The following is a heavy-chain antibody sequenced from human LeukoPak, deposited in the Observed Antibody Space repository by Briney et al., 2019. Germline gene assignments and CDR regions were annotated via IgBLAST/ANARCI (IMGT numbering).Heavy chain of an antibody. CDR3: ARVVTMVRGVIITDNWFDP. V-gene: IGHV1-69*05. CDR1: GGTFSSYA. CDR2: IIPIFGTA. Sequence: SVKVSCKASGGTFSSYAISWVRQAPGQGLEWMGGIIPIFGTANYAQKFQGRVTITRNTSISTAYMELSSLRSEDTAVYYCARVVTMVRGVIITDNWFDPWGQGTLVTVSS. J-gene: IGHJ5*02. D-gene: IGHD3-10*01.